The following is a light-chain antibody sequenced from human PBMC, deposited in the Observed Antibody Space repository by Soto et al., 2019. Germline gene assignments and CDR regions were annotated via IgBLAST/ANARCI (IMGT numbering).Light chain of an antibody. Sequence: DIQLTQSPSSLSASIGDRVTIICRASQSISGYLNWYQQKPGKAPKPLIYAASSLQSGVPSRFSGSESGTDFTLTITSLQPEDFATYYCQQGYSNPITFGQGTRLESK. CDR2: AAS. CDR3: QQGYSNPIT. J-gene: IGKJ5*01. CDR1: QSISGY. V-gene: IGKV1-39*01.